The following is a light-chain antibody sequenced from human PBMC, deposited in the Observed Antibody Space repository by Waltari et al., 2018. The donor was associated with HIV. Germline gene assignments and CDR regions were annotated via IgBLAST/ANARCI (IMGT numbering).Light chain of an antibody. CDR2: EVS. Sequence: QSALTQPASVSASPGHSIPIPCTGTTSDDGGSNYVSLYQQHPGQAPKLMISEVSNRPSGVTNRFSGSKSGNTASLTISGLQVEDEADYYCSLYTSSSTLYVFGTGTKVTVL. CDR1: TSDDGGSNY. J-gene: IGLJ1*01. CDR3: SLYTSSSTLYV. V-gene: IGLV2-14*01.